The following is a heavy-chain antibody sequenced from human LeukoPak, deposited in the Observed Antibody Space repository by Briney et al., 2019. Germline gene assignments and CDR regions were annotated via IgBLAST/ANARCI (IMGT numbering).Heavy chain of an antibody. D-gene: IGHD2-8*01. Sequence: GASLRLSCAASGFTFSSYAMSWVRQAPGKGLEWVANIKQDGSETYYVDSVKGRFTISRDDAKNSLFLQMNSLTAEDTAVYYCARKGGTRGPLNYWGQGTLVTVSS. J-gene: IGHJ4*02. CDR1: GFTFSSYA. CDR3: ARKGGTRGPLNY. V-gene: IGHV3-7*01. CDR2: IKQDGSET.